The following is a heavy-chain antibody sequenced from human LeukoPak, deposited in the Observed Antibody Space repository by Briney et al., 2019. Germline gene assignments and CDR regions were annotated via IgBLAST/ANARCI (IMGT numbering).Heavy chain of an antibody. V-gene: IGHV1-18*01. Sequence: GASVKVSCKASGYTFTSYGISWVRQAPGQGLEWMGWISAYNGNTNYAQKPQGRVTMTTDTSTSTAYMELRSLRSDDTAVYYCARSRNLRPYDYVDYGGQGTLVTVSS. CDR3: ARSRNLRPYDYVDY. CDR2: ISAYNGNT. CDR1: GYTFTSYG. D-gene: IGHD4-17*01. J-gene: IGHJ4*02.